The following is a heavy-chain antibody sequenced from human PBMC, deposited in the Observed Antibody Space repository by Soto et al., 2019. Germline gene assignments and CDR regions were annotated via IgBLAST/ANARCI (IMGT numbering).Heavy chain of an antibody. Sequence: GASVKVSCKASGYTFNIYGISWVRKAPGQGLEWMGWISAYNGNTNYAQKLQGRVTMTTDTSTSTAYMELRSLRSDDTAVYYCARVGGDIVVVVAASPCYYYGMDAWGQGTTVTVFS. CDR2: ISAYNGNT. CDR3: ARVGGDIVVVVAASPCYYYGMDA. CDR1: GYTFNIYG. V-gene: IGHV1-18*01. D-gene: IGHD2-15*01. J-gene: IGHJ6*01.